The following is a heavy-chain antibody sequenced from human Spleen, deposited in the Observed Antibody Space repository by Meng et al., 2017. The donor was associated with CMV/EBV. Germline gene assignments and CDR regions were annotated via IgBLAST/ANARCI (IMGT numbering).Heavy chain of an antibody. Sequence: YTFTGYYLNWVRQAPGQGLEWMGWINPSSGAIKYAQKFQGRVTMTRDTSSNTAYMEVTSLTSHDTAVYYCARGGRVARLARWVDYFDPWGQGHLVTVSS. CDR1: YTFTGYY. V-gene: IGHV1-2*02. J-gene: IGHJ5*02. CDR2: INPSSGAI. CDR3: ARGGRVARLARWVDYFDP. D-gene: IGHD3-9*01.